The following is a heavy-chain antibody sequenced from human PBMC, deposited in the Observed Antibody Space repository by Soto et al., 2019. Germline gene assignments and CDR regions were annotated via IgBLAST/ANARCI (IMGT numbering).Heavy chain of an antibody. CDR3: ARRSGSYYYYGMDV. CDR1: GFTFSNYA. Sequence: GGSLRLSCAASGFTFSNYAMTWVRQAPGKGLEWVSSISSSSSYIYYADSVKGRFTISRDNAKNSLYLQMNSLRAEDTAVYYCARRSGSYYYYGMDVWGQGTTVTVSS. CDR2: ISSSSSYI. J-gene: IGHJ6*02. V-gene: IGHV3-21*01. D-gene: IGHD3-10*01.